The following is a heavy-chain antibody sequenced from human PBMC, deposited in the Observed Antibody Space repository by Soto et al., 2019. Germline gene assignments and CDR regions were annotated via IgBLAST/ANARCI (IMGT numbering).Heavy chain of an antibody. V-gene: IGHV4-30-4*01. CDR1: GGSISSGDYY. CDR3: ARDRPGMVRRAVGYYYSGMDV. CDR2: IYYIGSS. J-gene: IGHJ6*02. D-gene: IGHD3-10*01. Sequence: QVQLQESGPGLVKPSQTLSLTCTVSGGSISSGDYYWSWIRQPPGKGLEWIGYIYYIGSSYYNPCLMGPVTILLDTSKSQFSLKLCYVNAVDTAVSSCARDRPGMVRRAVGYYYSGMDVWGHGTTVTVSS.